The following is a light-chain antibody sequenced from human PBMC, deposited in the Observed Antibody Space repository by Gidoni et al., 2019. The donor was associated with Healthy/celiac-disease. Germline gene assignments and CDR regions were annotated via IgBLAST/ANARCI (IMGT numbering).Light chain of an antibody. J-gene: IGLJ2*01. Sequence: QSVLTQPPSVFGAPGQRVTISCTGSSSHIGAGYDVHWYQQLPGTAPNLLIYGNSNRPSGVPDRFSGSKSGTSASLAITGLQAEDEADYYCQSYDSSLSGSKVFGGGTKLTVL. V-gene: IGLV1-40*01. CDR2: GNS. CDR1: SSHIGAGYD. CDR3: QSYDSSLSGSKV.